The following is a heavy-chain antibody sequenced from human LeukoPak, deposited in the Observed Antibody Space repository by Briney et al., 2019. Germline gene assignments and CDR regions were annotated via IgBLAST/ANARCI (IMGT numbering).Heavy chain of an antibody. CDR1: GFTFTKAW. CDR2: INPSSDGGTT. Sequence: GGSLRLSCSASGFTFTKAWMSWVRQAPGKGLEWVGHINPSSDGGTTDYAAPVKGRFSISRDDSKNTLHLQMNRLKTEDTAVYYCTTGTWIQLWLADYWGQGTLVTVSS. V-gene: IGHV3-15*01. J-gene: IGHJ4*02. D-gene: IGHD5-18*01. CDR3: TTGTWIQLWLADY.